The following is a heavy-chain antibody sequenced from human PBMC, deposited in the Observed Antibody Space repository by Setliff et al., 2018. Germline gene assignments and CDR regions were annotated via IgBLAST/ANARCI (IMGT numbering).Heavy chain of an antibody. CDR1: DYILTSYG. CDR3: SKLVRYCTTTACQGASGAEF. J-gene: IGHJ4*02. Sequence: ASVKVSCKTSDYILTSYGLSWVRQAPGQGLDWMGWISTYNGHTNYAQKFQGRVTMTTDTSTSTAYLELRSLTSDDTAVYYCSKLVRYCTTTACQGASGAEFWGQGTLVTVSS. V-gene: IGHV1-18*01. D-gene: IGHD2-8*01. CDR2: ISTYNGHT.